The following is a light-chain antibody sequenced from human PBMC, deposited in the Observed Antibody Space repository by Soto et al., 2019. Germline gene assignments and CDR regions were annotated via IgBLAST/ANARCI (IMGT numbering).Light chain of an antibody. Sequence: EIAMTQSPATLSVSPGERATLSCRASQSVSSNLAWYQQKPGQAPRLLIYGASTRATGIPARFSGSGSGTEFTLTISSLQSEDFAVYYCQQYNNWPLTSGQGTKVDIK. J-gene: IGKJ1*01. CDR1: QSVSSN. CDR2: GAS. V-gene: IGKV3-15*01. CDR3: QQYNNWPLT.